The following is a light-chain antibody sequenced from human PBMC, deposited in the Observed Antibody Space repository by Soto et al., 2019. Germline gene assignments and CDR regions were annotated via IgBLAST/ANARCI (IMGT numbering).Light chain of an antibody. CDR3: QQRSNRPPGIT. J-gene: IGKJ5*01. V-gene: IGKV3-11*01. CDR2: DAS. Sequence: EIVLTQSPGILSLSPWERAALSCRASQSVSSYLAWYQQIPGQAPRLLIHDASTRATGIPARFSGSGSGTDFTRTISSLEPEDFAVYYCQQRSNRPPGITFGQGTRLEIK. CDR1: QSVSSY.